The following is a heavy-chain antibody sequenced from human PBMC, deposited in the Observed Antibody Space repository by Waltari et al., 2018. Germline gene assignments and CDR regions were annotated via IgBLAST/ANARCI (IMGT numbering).Heavy chain of an antibody. CDR1: GGTFSSYA. CDR3: ARGPGGGGGDPQDYGMDV. D-gene: IGHD2-21*02. J-gene: IGHJ6*02. V-gene: IGHV1-69*01. CDR2: IIPSFGTA. Sequence: QVQLVQSGAEVKKPGSSVKVSCKASGGTFSSYAISWVRQAPGQGLEWMGGIIPSFGTANYAKKFKGRVTITADESTSTAYMELSSLRSEDTAVYYCARGPGGGGGDPQDYGMDVWGQGTTVTVSS.